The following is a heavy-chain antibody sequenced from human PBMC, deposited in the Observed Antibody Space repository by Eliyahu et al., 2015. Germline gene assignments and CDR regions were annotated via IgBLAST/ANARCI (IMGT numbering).Heavy chain of an antibody. Sequence: QITLKESGPTLVKPTQTLTLTCTFSGFSLSTSGVGVGWIRQPPGKALEWLALIYWDDDKRYSPSLKSRLTITKDTSKNQVVLTMTNMDPVDTATYYCAHSRETGGPGGYYYYGMDVWGQGTTVTVSS. CDR3: AHSRETGGPGGYYYYGMDV. V-gene: IGHV2-5*02. CDR2: IYWDDDK. CDR1: GFSLSTSGVG. J-gene: IGHJ6*02. D-gene: IGHD3-16*01.